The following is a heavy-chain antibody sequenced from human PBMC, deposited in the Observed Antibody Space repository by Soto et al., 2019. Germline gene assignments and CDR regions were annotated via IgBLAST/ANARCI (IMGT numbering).Heavy chain of an antibody. J-gene: IGHJ4*02. CDR3: ARDPSLVGATVIIDY. CDR2: SSAYNGNT. Sequence: QVQLVQSGAEVKKPGASVKVSCKASGYTFTSYGISWVRQAPGQGLEGMGWSSAYNGNTNYAQKLQGRVTMTTDTSTSTGYMEMRRRRSDDTAVYYCARDPSLVGATVIIDYGVQGTLVTVSS. V-gene: IGHV1-18*04. CDR1: GYTFTSYG. D-gene: IGHD1-26*01.